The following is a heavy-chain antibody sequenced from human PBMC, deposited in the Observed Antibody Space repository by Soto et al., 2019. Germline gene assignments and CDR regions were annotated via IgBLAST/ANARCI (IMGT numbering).Heavy chain of an antibody. CDR1: GGSMSGYY. CDR2: VYYSGKT. D-gene: IGHD6-19*01. V-gene: IGHV4-59*13. J-gene: IGHJ4*02. Sequence: SETLSLTCTVSGGSMSGYYWSWIRQPPGRGLEWIGYVYYSGKTNYNPSIQSRVTLSIDTSKNQFSLRLNAVTAADTAFYYCARDRSAGYTGTFDNWGQGTLGTVSS. CDR3: ARDRSAGYTGTFDN.